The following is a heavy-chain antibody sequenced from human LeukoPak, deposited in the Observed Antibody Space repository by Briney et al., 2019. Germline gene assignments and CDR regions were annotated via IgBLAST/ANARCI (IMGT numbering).Heavy chain of an antibody. CDR1: GGSISSSSYY. V-gene: IGHV4-39*07. CDR3: ARDAEIEGQWLVHLPFYGMDV. D-gene: IGHD6-19*01. Sequence: SETLSLTCTVSGGSISSSSYYWGWIRQPPGKGLEWIGSIYYSGSTYYNPSLKSRVTISVDTSKNQFSLKLSSVTAADTAVYYCARDAEIEGQWLVHLPFYGMDVWGQGTTVTVSS. CDR2: IYYSGST. J-gene: IGHJ6*02.